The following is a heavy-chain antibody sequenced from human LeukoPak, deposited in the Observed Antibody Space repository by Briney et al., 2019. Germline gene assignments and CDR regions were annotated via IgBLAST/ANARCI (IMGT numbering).Heavy chain of an antibody. J-gene: IGHJ4*02. CDR3: AKGRKWELED. CDR2: IKEDESDE. D-gene: IGHD1-26*01. Sequence: GGSLRLSCEASGFTFSSYWMSWARQAPGKGLEWVAHIKEDESDEYYVDSVKGRFTISRDNSKNTLYLQMNSLRAEDTAVYYCAKGRKWELEDWGQGTLVTVSS. V-gene: IGHV3-7*01. CDR1: GFTFSSYW.